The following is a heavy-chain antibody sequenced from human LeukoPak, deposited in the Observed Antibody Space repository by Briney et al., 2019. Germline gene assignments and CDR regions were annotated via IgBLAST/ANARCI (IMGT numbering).Heavy chain of an antibody. J-gene: IGHJ5*02. D-gene: IGHD3-3*01. CDR1: GYTFTGYY. V-gene: IGHV1-2*02. Sequence: ASVKVSCKASGYTFTGYYMHWVRQAPGQGLEWMGRINPNSGGTNYAQKFQGRVTMTRDTSISTAYMELSRLRSDDTAVYYCARPFGGDAGDWFDPWGQGTLVTVSS. CDR3: ARPFGGDAGDWFDP. CDR2: INPNSGGT.